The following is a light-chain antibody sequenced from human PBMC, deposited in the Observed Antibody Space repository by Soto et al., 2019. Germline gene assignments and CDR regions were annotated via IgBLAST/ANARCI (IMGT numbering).Light chain of an antibody. V-gene: IGKV3-20*01. CDR2: DAS. CDR3: QQYGSSPAIT. J-gene: IGKJ5*01. Sequence: EIVLTQSPGTLSLSPGESATLSCRASQSVTSSSLASYQQKPGQAPRLLIYDASNRATGIPARFSGSGSGTDFTLTISRLEPEDFAVYYCQQYGSSPAITFGQGTRLEIK. CDR1: QSVTSSS.